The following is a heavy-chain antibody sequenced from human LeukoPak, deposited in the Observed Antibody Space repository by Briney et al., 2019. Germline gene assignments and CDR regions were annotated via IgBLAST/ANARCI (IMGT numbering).Heavy chain of an antibody. Sequence: SETLSLTCAVYGGSFSGYYWSWIRQPPGKGLEWIGEINHSGSTNYNPSLKSRVTISVDTSKNQFSLKLSSVTAADTAVYYCARMRGFSYYFDYWGQGTLVTVS. V-gene: IGHV4-34*01. CDR3: ARMRGFSYYFDY. D-gene: IGHD5-12*01. CDR1: GGSFSGYY. CDR2: INHSGST. J-gene: IGHJ4*02.